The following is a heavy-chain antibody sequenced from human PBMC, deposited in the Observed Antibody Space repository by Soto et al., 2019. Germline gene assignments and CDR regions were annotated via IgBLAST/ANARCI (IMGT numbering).Heavy chain of an antibody. CDR3: ARARPPDY. CDR2: IYSGGST. CDR1: GFIVSSNH. Sequence: EAQLVETGGGLIQPGGSLRLSCAASGFIVSSNHMSWVRQAPGKGLEWVSVIYSGGSTDYADSVKGRFTISRDNSNTTLYLQMNSLRADDTAVYYCARARPPDYWGQGTLVTVSS. D-gene: IGHD6-6*01. V-gene: IGHV3-53*02. J-gene: IGHJ4*02.